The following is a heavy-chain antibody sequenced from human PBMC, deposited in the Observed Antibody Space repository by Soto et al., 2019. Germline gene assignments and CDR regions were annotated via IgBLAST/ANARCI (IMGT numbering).Heavy chain of an antibody. J-gene: IGHJ5*02. Sequence: SETLSLTCTVSGGSISSYYWSWIRQPPGKGLEWIGYIYYSGSTNYNPSLKSRVTISVDTSKNQFSLKLSSVTAADTAVYYCARGPIVVVVAAMGRGWFDPWGQGTLVTVSS. CDR1: GGSISSYY. D-gene: IGHD2-15*01. V-gene: IGHV4-59*08. CDR3: ARGPIVVVVAAMGRGWFDP. CDR2: IYYSGST.